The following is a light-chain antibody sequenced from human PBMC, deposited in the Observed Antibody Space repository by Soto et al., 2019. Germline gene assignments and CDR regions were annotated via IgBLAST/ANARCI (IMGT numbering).Light chain of an antibody. Sequence: QAVVTQPPSASGTPGQRVTISCSGSSSNIGGNIVNWYQQLPGPAPKLLIFGNDQRPSWVPDRFSGSKSGTSASLAISGLQSEDEANYYCAAWDDSLNGVVFGGGTKLTV. CDR3: AAWDDSLNGVV. CDR2: GND. CDR1: SSNIGGNI. V-gene: IGLV1-44*01. J-gene: IGLJ2*01.